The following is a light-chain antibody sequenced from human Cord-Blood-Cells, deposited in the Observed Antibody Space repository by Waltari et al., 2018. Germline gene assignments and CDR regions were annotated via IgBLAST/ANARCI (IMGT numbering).Light chain of an antibody. CDR1: QDISNY. CDR3: QQYDNLPPRLFT. V-gene: IGKV1-33*01. Sequence: DIQMTQSPSSLSASVGDRVTITCQASQDISNYLNWYQQKPGKAPKLLIYDASNLETGVPSRFSGSGSGTDFTFTISSLQPEDIATYYCQQYDNLPPRLFTFGGGTKVEIK. J-gene: IGKJ4*01. CDR2: DAS.